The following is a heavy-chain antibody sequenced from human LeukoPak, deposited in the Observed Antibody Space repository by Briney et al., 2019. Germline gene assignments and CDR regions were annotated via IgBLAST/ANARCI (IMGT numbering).Heavy chain of an antibody. CDR2: ISDTGGST. CDR1: GFTVSSSY. J-gene: IGHJ3*02. Sequence: GGSLRLSCAASGFTVSSSYMSWVRQAPGKGLEWVSVISDTGGSTFYSDSVKGRFTISRDNSRNTLFLQMNSVRAEDTAVYYCAKRRTAGHASCDIWGPGTMVTVSS. D-gene: IGHD6-13*01. V-gene: IGHV3-23*01. CDR3: AKRRTAGHASCDI.